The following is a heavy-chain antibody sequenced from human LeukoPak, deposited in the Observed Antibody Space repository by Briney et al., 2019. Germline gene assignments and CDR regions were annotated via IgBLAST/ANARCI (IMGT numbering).Heavy chain of an antibody. CDR2: VKQNGNEK. D-gene: IGHD6-19*01. CDR3: AGNSGWYGVS. J-gene: IGHJ4*02. CDR1: GFTFSSYW. V-gene: IGHV3-7*03. Sequence: GGSLRLSCAASGFTFSSYWMSWVRQAPGKGLEWVANVKQNGNEKNYVDSVKGRFTISRDNAKNSLFLQMNSLRAEDTAVYYCAGNSGWYGVSWGQGTLVSVSS.